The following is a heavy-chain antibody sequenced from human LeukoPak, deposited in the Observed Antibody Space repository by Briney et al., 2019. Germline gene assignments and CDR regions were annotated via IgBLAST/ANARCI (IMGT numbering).Heavy chain of an antibody. V-gene: IGHV4-31*03. CDR2: IYYSGST. CDR1: GGSISSGGYY. D-gene: IGHD4-17*01. Sequence: SETLSLTCTVSGGSISSGGYYWSWIRQHPGKGLEWIGYIYYSGSTYYNPSLKSRVTISVDTSKNQFSLKLSSVTAADTAVYYFARDEEGVHGDYSYYYYGMDVWGQGTTVTVSS. J-gene: IGHJ6*02. CDR3: ARDEEGVHGDYSYYYYGMDV.